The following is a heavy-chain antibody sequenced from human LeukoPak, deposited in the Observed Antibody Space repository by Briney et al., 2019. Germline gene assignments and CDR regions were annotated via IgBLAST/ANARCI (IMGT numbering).Heavy chain of an antibody. CDR1: GGTFSSYA. CDR3: ARDKDYDPIGGLAY. V-gene: IGHV1-69*05. D-gene: IGHD3-10*01. J-gene: IGHJ4*02. Sequence: SVKVSCKASGGTFSSYAISWVRQAPGQGLEWMGRIIPIFGTANYAQKFQGRVTITTDESTTTAYMELSSLRSEDTAVYYCARDKDYDPIGGLAYWGQGTLVTVSS. CDR2: IIPIFGTA.